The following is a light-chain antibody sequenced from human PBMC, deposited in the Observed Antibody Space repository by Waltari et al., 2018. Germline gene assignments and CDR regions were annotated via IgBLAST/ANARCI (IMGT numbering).Light chain of an antibody. CDR1: ASNIGGNL. J-gene: IGLJ3*02. CDR3: ASWDDSLNGHWV. V-gene: IGLV1-44*01. CDR2: RSD. Sequence: QSVLTQPPSASGTPGQRVTISCSGSASNIGGNLVNWYQQLPGKAPKLLLYRSDLRPSGVPDRFSGSKSGTSASLAISGLQSEDEAGYFCASWDDSLNGHWVFGGGTKVTVL.